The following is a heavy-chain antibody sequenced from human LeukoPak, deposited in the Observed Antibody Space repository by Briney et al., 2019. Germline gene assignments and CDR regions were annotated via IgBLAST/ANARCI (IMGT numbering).Heavy chain of an antibody. CDR2: IIPIFGTA. V-gene: IGHV1-69*05. J-gene: IGHJ4*02. Sequence: SVKVSCKASGGTFSSYAISWVRQAPGQGLEWMGGIIPIFGTANYAQKFQGRVTMTRDTSTSTVYMDLSSLRSEDTAVYYCARWTTTFLDYWGQGTLVTVSS. CDR3: ARWTTTFLDY. D-gene: IGHD1-1*01. CDR1: GGTFSSYA.